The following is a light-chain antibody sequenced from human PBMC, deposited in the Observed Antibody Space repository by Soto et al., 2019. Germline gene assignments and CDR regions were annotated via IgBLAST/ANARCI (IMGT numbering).Light chain of an antibody. CDR2: EGS. CDR1: SSDVGTYNL. J-gene: IGLJ1*01. Sequence: QSALTQPASVSGSPGQSITISCTGSSSDVGTYNLVSWYQQHPGKAPKLMIYEGSKRPSGLSGRFSGSKSGNTASLTISGLQAEDEADYYCCSYAGSSTYVFGTGTKLTVL. V-gene: IGLV2-23*01. CDR3: CSYAGSSTYV.